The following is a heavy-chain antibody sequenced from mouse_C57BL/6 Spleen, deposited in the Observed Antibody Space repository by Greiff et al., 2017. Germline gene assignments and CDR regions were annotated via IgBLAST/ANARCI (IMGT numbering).Heavy chain of an antibody. J-gene: IGHJ2*01. CDR1: GYTFTSSW. CDR3: TREENYGSSSYYCDY. CDR2: IYPGNSDP. V-gene: IGHV1-5*01. Sequence: VQLQQSGTVLARPGASVKMSCKTSGYTFTSSWMHWVKQRPGQGLEWIGAIYPGNSDPSYNQKFKGKATLTAVTYSSTAYMELSNLTNEDSSVYDCTREENYGSSSYYCDYGGQGTTLTVSA. D-gene: IGHD1-1*01.